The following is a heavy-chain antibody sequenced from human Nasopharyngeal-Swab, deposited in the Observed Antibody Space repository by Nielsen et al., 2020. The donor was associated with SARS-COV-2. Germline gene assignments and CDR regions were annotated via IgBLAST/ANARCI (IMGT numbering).Heavy chain of an antibody. V-gene: IGHV6-1*01. CDR2: TYYRSKWYN. D-gene: IGHD4-17*01. CDR3: ARATGAYGDYYYYYYTDV. Sequence: WIRQSPSRGLEWLGRTYYRSKWYNDYAVSVKSRITINPDTSKNQFSLHLISVTPEDTAVYYCARATGAYGDYYYYYYTDVWGKGTTVTVSS. J-gene: IGHJ6*03.